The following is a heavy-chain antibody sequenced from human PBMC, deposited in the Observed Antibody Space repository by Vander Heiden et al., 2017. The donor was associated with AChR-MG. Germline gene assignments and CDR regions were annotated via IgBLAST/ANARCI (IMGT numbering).Heavy chain of an antibody. CDR2: IYYSGST. J-gene: IGHJ3*02. CDR1: GGSISSSSYY. Sequence: QLQLQESGPGLVKPSETLSLTCTVSGGSISSSSYYWGWIRQPPGKGLEWIGIIYYSGSTYYNPSLKSRVTISVDTSKNQFSLKLSSVTAADTAVYYCARSDSSGYYYLGDAFDIWGQGTMVTVSS. CDR3: ARSDSSGYYYLGDAFDI. D-gene: IGHD3-22*01. V-gene: IGHV4-39*01.